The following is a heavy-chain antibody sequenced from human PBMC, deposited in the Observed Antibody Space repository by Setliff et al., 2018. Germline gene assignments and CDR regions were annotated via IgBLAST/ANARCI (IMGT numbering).Heavy chain of an antibody. CDR1: GGSISSGDYY. Sequence: SETLSLTCTVSGGSISSGDYYWSWIRQPAGKGLEWIRHIYIGGSANYNPSLKSRVTMSIDTSKNQFSLKLNSVTAADMAVYYCARVYAYSYGFDSWGQGTQVTVSS. CDR2: IYIGGSA. J-gene: IGHJ4*02. D-gene: IGHD5-18*01. V-gene: IGHV4-61*09. CDR3: ARVYAYSYGFDS.